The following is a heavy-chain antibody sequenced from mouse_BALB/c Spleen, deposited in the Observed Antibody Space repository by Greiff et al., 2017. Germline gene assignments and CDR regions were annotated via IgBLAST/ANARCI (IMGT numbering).Heavy chain of an antibody. CDR2: IWGDGST. Sequence: VKLVESGPGLVAPSQSLSITCTVSGFSLTGYGVNWVRQPPGKGLEWLGMIWGDGSTDYNSALKSRLSISKDNSKSQVFLKMNSLQANDTAIYYCARGGYRRYFDVWGAGTTVTVSS. J-gene: IGHJ1*01. CDR1: GFSLTGYG. V-gene: IGHV2-6-7*01. CDR3: ARGGYRRYFDV. D-gene: IGHD2-2*01.